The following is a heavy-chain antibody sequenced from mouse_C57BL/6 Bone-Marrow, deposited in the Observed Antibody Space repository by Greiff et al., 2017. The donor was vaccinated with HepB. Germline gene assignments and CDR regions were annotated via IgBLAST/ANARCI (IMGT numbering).Heavy chain of an antibody. CDR1: GYTFTSYW. Sequence: VQLQQPGAELVKPGASVKLSCKASGYTFTSYWMHWVKQRPGQGLEWIGMIHPNSGSTNYNEKFKSKATLTVDKSSSTAYMQLSSLTSEDSAVYYCARRDTTGRFDYWGQGTTLTVSS. V-gene: IGHV1-64*01. J-gene: IGHJ2*01. D-gene: IGHD4-1*02. CDR3: ARRDTTGRFDY. CDR2: IHPNSGST.